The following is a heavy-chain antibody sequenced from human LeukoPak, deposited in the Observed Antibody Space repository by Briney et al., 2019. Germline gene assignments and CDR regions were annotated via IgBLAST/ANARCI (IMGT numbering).Heavy chain of an antibody. J-gene: IGHJ4*02. CDR2: IKQDGSEK. Sequence: PGGSLRLSCAASGFTVSNNYMSWVRQAPGKGLEWVANIKQDGSEKYYVDSVKGRFTISRDNAKNSLYLQMNSLRAEDTAVYYCARGANWGAYWGQGTLVTVSS. V-gene: IGHV3-7*01. D-gene: IGHD7-27*01. CDR1: GFTVSNNY. CDR3: ARGANWGAY.